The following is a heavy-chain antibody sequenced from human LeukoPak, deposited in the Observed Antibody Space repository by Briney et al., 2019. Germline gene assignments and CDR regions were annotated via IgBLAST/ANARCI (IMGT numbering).Heavy chain of an antibody. CDR2: ISSSSSYI. CDR3: ARDDHDSSGYYGYYFDY. CDR1: GFTFSSYS. D-gene: IGHD3-22*01. Sequence: GGSLRLSCAASGFTFSSYSINWVRQAPGKGLEWVSSISSSSSYIYYADSVKGRFTISRDNAKNSLYLQMNSLRAEDTAVYYCARDDHDSSGYYGYYFDYWGQGTLVTVSS. J-gene: IGHJ4*02. V-gene: IGHV3-21*01.